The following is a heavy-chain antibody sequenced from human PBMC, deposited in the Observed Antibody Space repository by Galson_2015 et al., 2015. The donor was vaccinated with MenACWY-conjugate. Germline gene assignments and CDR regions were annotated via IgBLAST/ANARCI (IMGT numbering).Heavy chain of an antibody. CDR3: TRPDNWSGRDAYDI. D-gene: IGHD3-3*01. J-gene: IGHJ3*02. Sequence: SLRLSCAASGLTFGDSPMNWFRQAPGKGLEWVGFIRKKADGGTTEYAASVKGRFTISRDDSKSIAYLQMNSLKTEDTAVYYFTRPDNWSGRDAYDIWGQATMVPVSS. V-gene: IGHV3-49*03. CDR2: IRKKADGGTT. CDR1: GLTFGDSP.